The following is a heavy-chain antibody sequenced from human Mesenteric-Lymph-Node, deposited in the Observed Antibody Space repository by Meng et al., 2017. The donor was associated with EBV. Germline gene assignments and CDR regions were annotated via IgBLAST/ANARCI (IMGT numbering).Heavy chain of an antibody. V-gene: IGHV4-39*07. D-gene: IGHD3-22*01. CDR1: RGSMSSNNNY. Sequence: QLQEAGPELVKPSATLSLTCIVSRGSMSSNNNYWGWIRQPPGKGLEWIGSIYYRGDTHYNPSLRSRVTISVDTSKNQFSLKLSSVTAADTAVYYCARVATYSDSSGYAIDYWGQGTLVTVSS. CDR3: ARVATYSDSSGYAIDY. J-gene: IGHJ4*02. CDR2: IYYRGDT.